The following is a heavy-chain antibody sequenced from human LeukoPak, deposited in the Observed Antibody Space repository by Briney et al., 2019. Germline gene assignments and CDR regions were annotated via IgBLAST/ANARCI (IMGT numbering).Heavy chain of an antibody. Sequence: GGSLRLSCAASGFTFDDYAMHWVRQAPGKGLEWVSGISWASGSIGYADSVKGRFTISRDNAKNSLYLQMNSLRAEDTAVYYCARDRGSGYHDAFDIWGQGTMVTVSS. D-gene: IGHD3-22*01. CDR2: ISWASGSI. V-gene: IGHV3-9*01. CDR1: GFTFDDYA. J-gene: IGHJ3*02. CDR3: ARDRGSGYHDAFDI.